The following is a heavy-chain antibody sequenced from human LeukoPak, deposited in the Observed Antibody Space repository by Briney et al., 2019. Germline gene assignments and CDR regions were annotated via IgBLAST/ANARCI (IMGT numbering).Heavy chain of an antibody. Sequence: ASVKVSCKASGYTFTSYGISWVRKAPGQGLEWMGWISAYNGNTNYAQKLQGRVTMTTDTSTSTAYMELRSLRSDDTAVYYCARMGEYYDILTGYYEKYYFDYWGQGTLVTVSS. CDR2: ISAYNGNT. V-gene: IGHV1-18*01. J-gene: IGHJ4*02. CDR1: GYTFTSYG. D-gene: IGHD3-9*01. CDR3: ARMGEYYDILTGYYEKYYFDY.